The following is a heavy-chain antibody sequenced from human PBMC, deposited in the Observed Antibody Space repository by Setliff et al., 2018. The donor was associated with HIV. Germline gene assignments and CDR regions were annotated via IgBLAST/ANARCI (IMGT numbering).Heavy chain of an antibody. Sequence: PSETLSLTCAMYGDSFGDFYWNWIRQAPGKGLEWIVELNDRGHINYNPSLKSRVTISQDTSKRQFSPRMTSVTAADTAVYYCAIFFVTSVTTQDHWGQGTLVTVSS. V-gene: IGHV4-34*01. J-gene: IGHJ4*02. D-gene: IGHD4-17*01. CDR1: GDSFGDFY. CDR3: AIFFVTSVTTQDH. CDR2: LNDRGHI.